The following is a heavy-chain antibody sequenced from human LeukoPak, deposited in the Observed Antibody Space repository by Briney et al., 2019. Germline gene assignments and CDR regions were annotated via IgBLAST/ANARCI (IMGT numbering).Heavy chain of an antibody. D-gene: IGHD5-12*01. CDR2: IYSDGST. CDR1: GDSIISYY. Sequence: SETLSLTCTVSGDSIISYYWSWIRQSPGKGLEWIGYIYSDGSTSYNPSLKSRVTISIDTSKNQFSLRLTSVTSADTAVFYCARGRGYSGYTYEYWGPGTTVTVSS. J-gene: IGHJ4*02. V-gene: IGHV4-59*01. CDR3: ARGRGYSGYTYEY.